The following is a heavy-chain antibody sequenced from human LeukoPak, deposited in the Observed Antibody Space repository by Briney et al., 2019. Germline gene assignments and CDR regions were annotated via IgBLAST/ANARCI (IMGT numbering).Heavy chain of an antibody. J-gene: IGHJ5*02. V-gene: IGHV1-2*02. Sequence: ASVKVSCKASGYTFSGYYMHWVRQAPGQGLEWMGWINPNSGGTKYVQKFQGRVTMTRDTSISTACMELSRLRSDDTAVYYCARDHSGNWFDPWGQGTLVTVSS. CDR3: ARDHSGNWFDP. D-gene: IGHD1-26*01. CDR2: INPNSGGT. CDR1: GYTFSGYY.